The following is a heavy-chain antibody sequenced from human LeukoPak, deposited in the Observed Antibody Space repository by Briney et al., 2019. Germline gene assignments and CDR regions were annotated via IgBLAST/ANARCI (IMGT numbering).Heavy chain of an antibody. Sequence: PGGSLRLSCAASGFTFSSYAMHWVRQAPDKGLEWVAVVSSTGSNKYYADSVKGRLTISRDNSRNTLYLQMNSLRAEDTAVYYCARGRDGYSDYWGQGTLVTVSS. CDR1: GFTFSSYA. CDR2: VSSTGSNK. V-gene: IGHV3-30*07. CDR3: ARGRDGYSDY. J-gene: IGHJ4*02. D-gene: IGHD5-24*01.